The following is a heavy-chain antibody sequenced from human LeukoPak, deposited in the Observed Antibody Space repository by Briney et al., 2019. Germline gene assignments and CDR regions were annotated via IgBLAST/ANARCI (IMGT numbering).Heavy chain of an antibody. D-gene: IGHD5-18*01. CDR3: ARAYSYGPGTPFDY. V-gene: IGHV4-59*01. CDR1: GGYISSYY. CDR2: IYYGGSP. Sequence: SETLSLTCTVSGGYISSYYWSWIRQPPGKGLEWIGYIYYGGSPKYNPSLKSRVTISLDTSKSQFSLNLTSVTAADTALYYCARAYSYGPGTPFDYWGQGTLVTVSS. J-gene: IGHJ4*02.